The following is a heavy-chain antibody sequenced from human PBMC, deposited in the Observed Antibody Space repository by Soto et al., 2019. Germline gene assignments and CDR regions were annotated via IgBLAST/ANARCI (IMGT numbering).Heavy chain of an antibody. V-gene: IGHV4-34*01. D-gene: IGHD1-1*01. CDR2: INHSGST. CDR3: ARKPAERQRAVDY. CDR1: GGSFSGYY. Sequence: QVQLQQWGAGLLTPSGTLSLTSAVYGGSFSGYYWSWIRQPPGKGLEWIGEINHSGSTNYNPSLQSRVTISVDTSKTQFSLELSSVTAADTAVYYCARKPAERQRAVDYGGQGTLGTFSS. J-gene: IGHJ4*02.